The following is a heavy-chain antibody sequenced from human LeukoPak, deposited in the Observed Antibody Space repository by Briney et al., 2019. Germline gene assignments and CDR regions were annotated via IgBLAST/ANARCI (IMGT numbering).Heavy chain of an antibody. CDR3: ARSPYNWNDSPYYMDV. J-gene: IGHJ6*03. CDR1: RFTVRSNY. Sequence: GGSLRLSCAASRFTVRSNYMSWVRQAPGKGLEWVSVIYSGGRTCYADAVKGRFTISRDNSKNTLYLQMNSLRAEDTAVYYCARSPYNWNDSPYYMDVWGKGTTVTVSS. CDR2: IYSGGRT. D-gene: IGHD1-1*01. V-gene: IGHV3-66*02.